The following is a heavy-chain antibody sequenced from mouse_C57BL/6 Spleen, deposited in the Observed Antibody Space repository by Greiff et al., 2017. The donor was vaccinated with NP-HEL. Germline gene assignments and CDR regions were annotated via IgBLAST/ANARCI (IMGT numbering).Heavy chain of an antibody. CDR2: IDPEDGDT. CDR1: GFNIKDYY. J-gene: IGHJ1*03. CDR3: TPHYYYGSSPTGYFDV. Sequence: EVQLQQSGAELVRPGASVKLSCTASGFNIKDYYMHWVKQRPEQGLEWIGRIDPEDGDTEYAPKFQGKATMTADTSSNTAYLQLSSLTSEDTAVYYCTPHYYYGSSPTGYFDVWGTGTTVTVSS. V-gene: IGHV14-1*01. D-gene: IGHD1-1*01.